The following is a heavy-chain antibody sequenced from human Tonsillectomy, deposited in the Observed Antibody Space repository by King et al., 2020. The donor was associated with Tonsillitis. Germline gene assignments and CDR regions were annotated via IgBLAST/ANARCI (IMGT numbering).Heavy chain of an antibody. Sequence: VPLVASGGGLVPPGGSLSLSCAASGFPFRSSALSWVRPAPGKGLEWVSALRGRGGSTYSAASVPGRFTLSRDPSKNTLYLQMHSLRAEDTAVYYCAKGSGYYRYFDYWGQGTLVTGSA. D-gene: IGHD3-3*01. CDR2: LRGRGGST. V-gene: IGHV3-23*04. CDR1: GFPFRSSA. CDR3: AKGSGYYRYFDY. J-gene: IGHJ4*02.